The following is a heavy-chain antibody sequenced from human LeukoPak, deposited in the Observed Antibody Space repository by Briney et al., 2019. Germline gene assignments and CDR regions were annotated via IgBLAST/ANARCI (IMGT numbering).Heavy chain of an antibody. CDR1: GFTFSSYE. J-gene: IGHJ4*02. CDR2: ISSSGSTI. CDR3: ARAGLVRGVPHDY. Sequence: GGSLRLSCAASGFTFSSYEMNWVRQAPGKGLEWVSYISSSGSTIYYADSVKGRFTISRDNAKNSLYLQMNSLRAEDTAVYYCARAGLVRGVPHDYWGQGTLVTVSS. D-gene: IGHD3-10*01. V-gene: IGHV3-48*03.